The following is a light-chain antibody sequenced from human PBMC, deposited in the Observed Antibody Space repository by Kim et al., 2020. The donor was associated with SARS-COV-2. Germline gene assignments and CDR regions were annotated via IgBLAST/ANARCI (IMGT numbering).Light chain of an antibody. V-gene: IGLV3-19*01. CDR2: GEN. CDR1: SLRTFY. Sequence: SSELTQDPAVSVALRQTVRITCRGDSLRTFYASWYQQKPRQAPVLVLYGENDRPSGIPDRFSGSISGDTASLTITGILAEDEADYYCNSRDSSGDHQGVFGGGTQLTVL. CDR3: NSRDSSGDHQGV. J-gene: IGLJ3*02.